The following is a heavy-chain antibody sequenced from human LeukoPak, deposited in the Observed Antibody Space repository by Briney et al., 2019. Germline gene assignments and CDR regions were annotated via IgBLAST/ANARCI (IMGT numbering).Heavy chain of an antibody. CDR1: GGSFSGYY. V-gene: IGHV4-34*01. J-gene: IGHJ4*02. Sequence: SETLSLTCAVYGGSFSGYYWSWIRQPPGKGLEWIGEINHSGSTNYNPSLKSRVTISVGTSKNQFSLKLSSVTAADTAVYYCAGEYSGSYAFDYWGQGTLVTVSS. CDR3: AGEYSGSYAFDY. CDR2: INHSGST. D-gene: IGHD1-26*01.